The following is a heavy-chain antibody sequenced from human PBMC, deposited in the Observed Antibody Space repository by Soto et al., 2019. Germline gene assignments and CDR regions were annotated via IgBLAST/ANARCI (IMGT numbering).Heavy chain of an antibody. CDR2: ISWDGDGT. V-gene: IGHV3-43*01. CDR3: GEALNGFA. CDR1: GFTFDDYT. Sequence: EVQLVESGGGVVQPGGSLRLSCAASGFTFDDYTMHWVRQAPGQGLEWVSLISWDGDGTNYADSVKGRFTISSVNSKNSLYLQKNSLRTQGTGFYYCGEALNGFAWGQGTLVTVSS. J-gene: IGHJ4*02. D-gene: IGHD3-10*01.